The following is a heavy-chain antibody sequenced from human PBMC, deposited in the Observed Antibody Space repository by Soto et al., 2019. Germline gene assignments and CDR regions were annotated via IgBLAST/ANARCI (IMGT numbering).Heavy chain of an antibody. V-gene: IGHV4-59*01. D-gene: IGHD3-16*01. CDR1: GGSISTYY. Sequence: SETLSLTCTVSGGSISTYYWSWIRQPPGKGLEWIGYIYSSGNTNYNPSLKSRVTISVDTSNNQFSLNLNSVTAADTAVYYCARDRGPHSYADYWGQGTLVTVSS. CDR2: IYSSGNT. J-gene: IGHJ4*02. CDR3: ARDRGPHSYADY.